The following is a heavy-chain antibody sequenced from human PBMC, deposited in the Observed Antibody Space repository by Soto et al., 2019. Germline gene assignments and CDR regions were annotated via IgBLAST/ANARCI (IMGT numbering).Heavy chain of an antibody. Sequence: PGGSLRLSCAASGFTFSNYAMHWVRQAPGKGLEWVSGIGVSGTGTYYADSVKGRFAISRDNAKNSLHLQMNSLSAEDTAFYYCVKDESINWYSGHFRHWGQGTLVTVSS. D-gene: IGHD6-13*01. CDR3: VKDESINWYSGHFRH. V-gene: IGHV3-23*01. J-gene: IGHJ1*01. CDR2: IGVSGTGT. CDR1: GFTFSNYA.